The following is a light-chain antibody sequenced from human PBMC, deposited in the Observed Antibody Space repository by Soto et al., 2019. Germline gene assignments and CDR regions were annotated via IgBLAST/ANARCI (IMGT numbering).Light chain of an antibody. J-gene: IGKJ5*01. CDR1: QGISSY. Sequence: DIQLTQSPSFLSASVGDRVTITCRASQGISSYLAWYQQKPGNAPKRLIYGASTLQSGVPSRFSGSGSGTEFTLTISSLQPEDFATYYCQQLDSYPITFGQGTRLEIK. V-gene: IGKV1-9*01. CDR3: QQLDSYPIT. CDR2: GAS.